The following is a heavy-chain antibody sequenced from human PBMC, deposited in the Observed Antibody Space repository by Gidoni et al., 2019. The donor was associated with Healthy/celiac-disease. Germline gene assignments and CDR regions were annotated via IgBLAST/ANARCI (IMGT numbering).Heavy chain of an antibody. CDR2: IWFDGSNK. Sequence: QVQLVESGGGVVQPGRSLRLSCAASGYTFSSHGIHWVRQAPGKGLEWVAVIWFDGSNKYYADSVKGRFTISRDNSKNTLYLQMNSLRAEDTAVYYCARQVGSGGKYYFDYWGQGTLVTVSS. D-gene: IGHD6-19*01. V-gene: IGHV3-33*01. CDR3: ARQVGSGGKYYFDY. CDR1: GYTFSSHG. J-gene: IGHJ4*02.